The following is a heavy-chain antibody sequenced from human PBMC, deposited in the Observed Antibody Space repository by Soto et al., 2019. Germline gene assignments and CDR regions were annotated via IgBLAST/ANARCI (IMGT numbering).Heavy chain of an antibody. CDR1: GYTFTSYA. CDR3: ARPFYYDSSGWDI. J-gene: IGHJ3*02. V-gene: IGHV1-3*01. Sequence: GASVKVSCKASGYTFTSYAMTWVRQAPGQRLEWMGWINAGNGNTKYSQKFQGRVTITRDTSASTAYMELSSLRSEETAVYYCARPFYYDSSGWDIWGQGTIVTVSS. CDR2: INAGNGNT. D-gene: IGHD3-22*01.